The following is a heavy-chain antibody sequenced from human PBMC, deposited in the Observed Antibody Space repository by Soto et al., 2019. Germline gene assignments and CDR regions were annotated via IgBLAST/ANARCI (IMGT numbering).Heavy chain of an antibody. D-gene: IGHD3-3*01. CDR3: AKCVASGYPLGAVDS. V-gene: IGHV1-2*02. J-gene: IGHJ4*02. CDR2: INPNSGDT. CDR1: GYTFTNYY. Sequence: ASVKVSCKASGYTFTNYYMHWLRQAPGQGLEWMGWINPNSGDTDYAQKFQGRVTMTRDTSISTAYMELYSLRSDDTALYYCAKCVASGYPLGAVDSWGQGTLVTVSS.